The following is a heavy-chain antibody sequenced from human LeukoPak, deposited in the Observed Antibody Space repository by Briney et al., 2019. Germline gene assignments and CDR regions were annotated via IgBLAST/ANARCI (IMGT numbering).Heavy chain of an antibody. CDR1: EFTFSTSW. J-gene: IGHJ6*02. D-gene: IGHD1-1*01. V-gene: IGHV3-7*01. CDR2: INPDGSTT. Sequence: PGGSLRLSCAASEFTFSTSWMCWVRQAAGKGLEWVANINPDGSTTHYMDSAKGRFTISRDNAKNSLYLHMNSLRVEDTALYYCARRGGTTGYGLDLWGQGTTVTVSS. CDR3: ARRGGTTGYGLDL.